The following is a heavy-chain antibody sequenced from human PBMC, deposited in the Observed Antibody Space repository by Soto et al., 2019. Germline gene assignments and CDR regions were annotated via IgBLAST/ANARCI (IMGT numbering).Heavy chain of an antibody. V-gene: IGHV1-69*01. J-gene: IGHJ5*02. CDR3: ARDDPSGYNWFDP. D-gene: IGHD3-10*01. CDR2: IIPIFGTA. CDR1: GFTFSSYA. Sequence: VQLVESGGGLVQPGGSLRLSCAASGFTFSSYAISWVRQAPGQGLEWMGGIIPIFGTANYAQKFQGRVTITADESTSTAYMELSSLRSEDTAVYYCARDDPSGYNWFDPWGQGTLVTVSS.